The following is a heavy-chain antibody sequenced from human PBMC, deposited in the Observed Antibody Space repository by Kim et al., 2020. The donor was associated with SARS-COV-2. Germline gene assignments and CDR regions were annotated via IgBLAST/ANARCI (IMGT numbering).Heavy chain of an antibody. D-gene: IGHD1-26*01. CDR3: ARGRRGGGSRGPLYYFDY. J-gene: IGHJ4*02. CDR2: INHSGST. CDR1: GGSFSGYY. Sequence: SETLSLTCAVYGGSFSGYYWSWIRQPPGKGLEWIGEINHSGSTNYNPSLKSRVTISVDTSKNQFSLKLSSVTAADTAVYYCARGRRGGGSRGPLYYFDYWGQGTLVTVSS. V-gene: IGHV4-34*01.